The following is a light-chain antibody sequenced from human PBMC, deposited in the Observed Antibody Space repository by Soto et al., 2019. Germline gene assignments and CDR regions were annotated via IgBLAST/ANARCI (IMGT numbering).Light chain of an antibody. CDR1: ISDVCGYNY. V-gene: IGLV2-11*01. J-gene: IGLJ1*01. Sequence: SVLPQPAYVSGSPGQSITLSSPAPISDVCGYNYVSCYQHHPGKAPKLFIXYXXXRPSGVPDRFAGSKSGNTASLTISGLQAEDEADYYCCSYVGIYTFYVFGTGTKGTVL. CDR2: YXX. CDR3: CSYVGIYTFYV.